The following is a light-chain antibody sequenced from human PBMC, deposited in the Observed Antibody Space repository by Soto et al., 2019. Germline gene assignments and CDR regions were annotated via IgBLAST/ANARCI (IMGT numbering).Light chain of an antibody. CDR2: AAS. J-gene: IGKJ2*01. CDR1: RYISNS. CDR3: QQGYNTPYY. Sequence: DLQMTQAPSSLSASVGDRVSITCRASRYISNSLNWYQQKPGKAPKLLICAASSLESGVPPRFSGSGSGTDFTLTISSLQPEDFATSYCQQGYNTPYYFGPGTKLEIK. V-gene: IGKV1-39*01.